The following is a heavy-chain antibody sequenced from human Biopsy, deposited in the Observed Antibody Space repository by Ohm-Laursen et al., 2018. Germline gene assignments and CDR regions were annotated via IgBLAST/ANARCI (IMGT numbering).Heavy chain of an antibody. CDR2: IVPILGTV. CDR1: GGPFNNHA. CDR3: ATDADGYYTEFDF. D-gene: IGHD5-24*01. J-gene: IGHJ4*02. V-gene: IGHV1-69*04. Sequence: GASVYVSCKVSGGPFNNHAFSWVRQAPGQGLEWLGRIVPILGTVNYAQRFQGRVALTADKSTGTAYMELNRLISDDTAVYYCATDADGYYTEFDFWGQGTLITVSS.